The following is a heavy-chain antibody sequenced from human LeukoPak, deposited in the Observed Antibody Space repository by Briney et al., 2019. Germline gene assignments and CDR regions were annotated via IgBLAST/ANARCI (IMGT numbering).Heavy chain of an antibody. CDR3: ASPNVVELHYYYYGMDV. D-gene: IGHD1-7*01. CDR1: GGTFSIYA. CDR2: IIPIFGTA. Sequence: ASVNVTCKASGGTFSIYAINWVRQAPGQGLEWMGGIIPIFGTANYAQKFQGRVTITADESTSTAYMELSSLRSEDTAVYYCASPNVVELHYYYYGMDVWGQGTTVTVSS. V-gene: IGHV1-69*13. J-gene: IGHJ6*02.